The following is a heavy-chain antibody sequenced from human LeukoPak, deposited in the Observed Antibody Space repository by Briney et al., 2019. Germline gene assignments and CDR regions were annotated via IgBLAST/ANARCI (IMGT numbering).Heavy chain of an antibody. CDR1: GGSISSYY. D-gene: IGHD2-2*01. Sequence: SETLSLTCTVSGGSISSYYWSWIRQPAGKGLEWIGRIYTSGSTNYNPSLKSRVTMSVDTSKNQFSLKLSSVTAADTAVYYCARGVDCSSTSCPPDYWGQGTLVTVSS. CDR2: IYTSGST. CDR3: ARGVDCSSTSCPPDY. J-gene: IGHJ4*02. V-gene: IGHV4-4*07.